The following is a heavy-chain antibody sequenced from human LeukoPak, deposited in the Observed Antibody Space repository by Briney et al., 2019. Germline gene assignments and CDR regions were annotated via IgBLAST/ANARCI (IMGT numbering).Heavy chain of an antibody. J-gene: IGHJ6*02. Sequence: PSETLSLTCTVSGGSISSSSYYWGWIRQPPGKGLEWIGSIYYSGSTYYNPSLKSRVTISVDTSKNQFSLKLSSVTAADTAVYYCARLGYSHPYYYYGMDVWGQGTTVTVSS. CDR3: ARLGYSHPYYYYGMDV. CDR2: IYYSGST. CDR1: GGSISSSSYY. D-gene: IGHD5-18*01. V-gene: IGHV4-39*01.